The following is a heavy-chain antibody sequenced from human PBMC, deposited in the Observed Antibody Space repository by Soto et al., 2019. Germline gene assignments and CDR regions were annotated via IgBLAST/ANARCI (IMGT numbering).Heavy chain of an antibody. CDR1: GGSIRSYY. CDR3: ARAGCSGNGCFEYFFDY. V-gene: IGHV4-4*07. J-gene: IGHJ4*02. CDR2: IFTTGTT. Sequence: PSETLSLTCTVSGGSIRSYYWNWIRQPAGKGLEWLGRIFTTGTTNYSPSLKSRVSMSVDTSRNQFSLELRSVTAADTAVYYCARAGCSGNGCFEYFFDYWGQGILVTVSS. D-gene: IGHD2-15*01.